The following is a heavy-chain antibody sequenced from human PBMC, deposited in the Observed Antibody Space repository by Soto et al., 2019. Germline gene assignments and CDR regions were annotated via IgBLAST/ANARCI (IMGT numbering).Heavy chain of an antibody. CDR3: ATGRGGSGSLTPRLDF. CDR1: GFTFNNYA. CDR2: ISGGGDTT. Sequence: EVQLLESGGGLVQPGGSLRLSCAASGFTFNNYAMTWVRQAPGKGLEWVSAISGGGDTTSYADSVKGRFTVSRDGSKNTLYLQMSSPRAEDTALYYCATGRGGSGSLTPRLDFWGQGTLVTVSS. J-gene: IGHJ4*02. V-gene: IGHV3-23*01. D-gene: IGHD3-10*01.